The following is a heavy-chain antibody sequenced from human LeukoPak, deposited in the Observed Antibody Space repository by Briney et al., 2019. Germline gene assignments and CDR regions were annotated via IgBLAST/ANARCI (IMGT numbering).Heavy chain of an antibody. CDR2: IKTTGST. J-gene: IGHJ4*02. V-gene: IGHV4-4*07. Sequence: PSETLSLICRVSGASISTHYWSWIRQPVGKGLEWIGQIKTTGSTHYNSSLESRVTMSLDTSKKEFSLNLTSVTAADTAVYYCAKVAMYYYGSETYFFFDDWGQGILVTVSS. CDR3: AKVAMYYYGSETYFFFDD. D-gene: IGHD3-10*01. CDR1: GASISTHY.